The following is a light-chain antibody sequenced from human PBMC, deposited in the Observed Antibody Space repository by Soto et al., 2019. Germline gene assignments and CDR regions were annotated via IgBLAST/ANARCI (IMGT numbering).Light chain of an antibody. CDR2: SNN. CDR3: AAWDDSLNGVV. CDR1: SSNIGSNT. V-gene: IGLV1-44*01. Sequence: QSVLTQPPSASGTPGQRVTSSCSGSSSNIGSNTVNWYQQLPGTAPKLLIYSNNQRPSGVPARFSGSKSGTSASLAISGLQSEDEADYSCAAWDDSLNGVVFGGGTKLTVL. J-gene: IGLJ2*01.